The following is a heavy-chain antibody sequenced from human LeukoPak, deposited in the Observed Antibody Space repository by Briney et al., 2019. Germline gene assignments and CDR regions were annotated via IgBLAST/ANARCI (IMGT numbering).Heavy chain of an antibody. CDR3: RDVFSLGES. CDR2: INHDGSLR. CDR1: GFSPSDYG. V-gene: IGHV3-74*01. J-gene: IGHJ5*02. Sequence: GGSLRLSCAASGFSPSDYGMHWVRQPPGKGLVWVSHINHDGSLRNYADSVKGRFTISRDIAKNTLYLQMNSLGAEDTALYCTRDVFSLGESWGQGTQVTVSS. D-gene: IGHD1-1*01.